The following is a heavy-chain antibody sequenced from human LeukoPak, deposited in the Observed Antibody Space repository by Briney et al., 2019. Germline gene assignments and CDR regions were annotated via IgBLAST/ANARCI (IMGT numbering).Heavy chain of an antibody. V-gene: IGHV3-23*01. D-gene: IGHD6-19*01. Sequence: GGSLRLSCAASGFTFSSYAMSWVRQAPGKGLEWVTTIGGSGDSTYYADSVKGRFTISRDNSKNTLYLQMNSLRAEDTAVYYCARDLHKVYSSGWYSPLFGYWGQGTLVTVSS. CDR3: ARDLHKVYSSGWYSPLFGY. CDR1: GFTFSSYA. CDR2: IGGSGDST. J-gene: IGHJ4*02.